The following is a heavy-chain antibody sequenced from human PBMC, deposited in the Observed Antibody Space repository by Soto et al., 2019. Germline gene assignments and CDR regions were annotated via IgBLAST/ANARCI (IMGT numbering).Heavy chain of an antibody. CDR1: GYTFTSQN. D-gene: IGHD1-26*01. CDR3: AILAHGKFDY. V-gene: IGHV1-46*01. Sequence: ASVKVACKASGYTFTSQNMHWVRQAPGQGLEWMGVINPSVASTTYAQKFQGRVTMTRDTSTSTVYMEVSSLRGEDTAVYYCAILAHGKFDYWGQGALVTVS. CDR2: INPSVAST. J-gene: IGHJ4*02.